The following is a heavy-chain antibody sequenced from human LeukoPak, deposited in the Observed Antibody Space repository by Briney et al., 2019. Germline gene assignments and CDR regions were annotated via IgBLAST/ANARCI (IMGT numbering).Heavy chain of an antibody. CDR1: GFTFSSYG. D-gene: IGHD5-18*01. V-gene: IGHV3-23*01. CDR2: ISGSGGST. J-gene: IGHJ2*01. CDR3: AKDQGIQLWLQEAVWYFDL. Sequence: GGSLRLSCAASGFTFSSYGMSWVRQAPGKGLEWVSAISGSGGSTYYADSVKGRFTISRDNSKNTLYLQMNSLRAEDTAVYYCAKDQGIQLWLQEAVWYFDLWGRGTLVTVSS.